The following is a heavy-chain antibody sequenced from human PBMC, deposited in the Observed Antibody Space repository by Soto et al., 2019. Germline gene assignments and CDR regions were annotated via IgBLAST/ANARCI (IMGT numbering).Heavy chain of an antibody. CDR1: GGTFSSYT. CDR2: IIPILGIA. V-gene: IGHV1-69*02. J-gene: IGHJ6*02. CDR3: ARVRGPMGVVPAAMTYYYYGMDV. D-gene: IGHD2-2*01. Sequence: QVQLVQSGAEVKKPGSSVKVSCKASGGTFSSYTISWVRQAPGQGLEWMGRIIPILGIANYAQKFQGRVTITADKSTSTAYMELSSLRSEDTAVYYCARVRGPMGVVPAAMTYYYYGMDVWGQGTTVTVSS.